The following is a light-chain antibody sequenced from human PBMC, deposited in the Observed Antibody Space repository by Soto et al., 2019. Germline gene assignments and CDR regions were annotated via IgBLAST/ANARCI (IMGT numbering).Light chain of an antibody. V-gene: IGKV1-12*01. CDR2: GAS. CDR1: RDISRW. CDR3: QQSNSFPYT. J-gene: IGKJ2*01. Sequence: DIQVTQSPSSVSASVGDRVTITCRATRDISRWLAWYQQKPGKAPKLLIYGASNLQSGVPSRFSGSGSGTDFTLTINSLQPDDFATYYCQQSNSFPYTFGQGTKLEI.